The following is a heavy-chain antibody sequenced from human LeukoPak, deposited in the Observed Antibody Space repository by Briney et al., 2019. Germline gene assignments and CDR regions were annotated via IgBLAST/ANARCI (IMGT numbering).Heavy chain of an antibody. J-gene: IGHJ6*04. D-gene: IGHD6-13*01. CDR3: AKGHGSSWSILDV. CDR2: ISGSGDST. CDR1: GFTFSSYA. V-gene: IGHV3-23*01. Sequence: GGSLRLSCAASGFTFSSYAMSWVRQAPGKGLGWVSAISGSGDSTYYADSVKGRFTISRDSSKNTLSLQMNSLRAEDTAIYYCAKGHGSSWSILDVWGKGTTVTISS.